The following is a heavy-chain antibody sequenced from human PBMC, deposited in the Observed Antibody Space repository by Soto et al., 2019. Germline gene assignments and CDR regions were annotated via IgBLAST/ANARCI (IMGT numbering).Heavy chain of an antibody. J-gene: IGHJ4*02. CDR3: ARDLGMATFDY. V-gene: IGHV4-34*01. CDR2: INHSGST. Sequence: SETLSLTCAVYGGSFSGYYWSWIRQPPGKGLEWIGEINHSGSTNYNPSLKSRVTISVDTSKNQFSLKLSSVTAADTAVYYCARDLGMATFDYWGQGTLVTAPQ. CDR1: GGSFSGYY. D-gene: IGHD5-12*01.